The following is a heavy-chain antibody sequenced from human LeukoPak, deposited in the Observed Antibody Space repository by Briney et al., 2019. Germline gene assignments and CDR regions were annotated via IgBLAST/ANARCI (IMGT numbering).Heavy chain of an antibody. CDR1: GFTFDDYG. CDR2: INWSGGST. Sequence: PGGSLRLSCAASGFTFDDYGMSWVRQAPGKGLEWVSGINWSGGSTGYADSVKGRFTISRDNAKNSLYLQMNSLRAEDTALYYCARGPYYYYDSSGYNPYYFDYWGQGTLVTVSS. V-gene: IGHV3-20*04. CDR3: ARGPYYYYDSSGYNPYYFDY. D-gene: IGHD3-22*01. J-gene: IGHJ4*02.